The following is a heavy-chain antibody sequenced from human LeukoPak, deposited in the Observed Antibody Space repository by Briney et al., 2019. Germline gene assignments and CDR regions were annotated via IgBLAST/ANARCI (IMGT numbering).Heavy chain of an antibody. V-gene: IGHV4-61*02. CDR1: GGSISSGSYY. CDR2: IYTSGNT. D-gene: IGHD1-26*01. CDR3: ARDRGVVGDPGWFDP. J-gene: IGHJ5*02. Sequence: SETLSLTCTVSGGSISSGSYYWSWIRQPAGKGLEWIGRIYTSGNTNYNPSLKSRVTISVDTSKNQFSLKLSSVTAADTAVYYCARDRGVVGDPGWFDPWGQGTLVTVSS.